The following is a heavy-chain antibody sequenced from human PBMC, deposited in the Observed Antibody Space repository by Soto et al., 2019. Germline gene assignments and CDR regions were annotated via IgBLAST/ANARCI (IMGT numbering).Heavy chain of an antibody. V-gene: IGHV3-64*01. CDR2: ITSNGGNT. Sequence: PGGSLRLSCAACGFTFSSYAMHWVRQAPGKGLEYVSAITSNGGNTDYASSVKGRFTISRDNSKNTLYLQMGSLRAEDMAVYYCARVLWEGDDAFDIRGQGTMVTVSS. J-gene: IGHJ3*02. CDR3: ARVLWEGDDAFDI. CDR1: GFTFSSYA. D-gene: IGHD1-26*01.